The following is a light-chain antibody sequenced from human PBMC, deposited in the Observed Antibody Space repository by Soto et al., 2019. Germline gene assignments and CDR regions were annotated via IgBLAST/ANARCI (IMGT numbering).Light chain of an antibody. J-gene: IGKJ5*01. CDR1: QTISSW. CDR3: QQHFNLSPT. V-gene: IGKV1-5*01. Sequence: DIQMTQSPSTLSASVGDRVTITCRASQTISSWLAWHQQKPGKAPKLLISDASSLEAGVPQRFSGSGFGTDFTLAISSLQAEDFATYFCQQHFNLSPTFGPGTRLEIK. CDR2: DAS.